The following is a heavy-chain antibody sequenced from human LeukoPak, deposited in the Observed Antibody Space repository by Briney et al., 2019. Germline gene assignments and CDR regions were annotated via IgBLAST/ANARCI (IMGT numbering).Heavy chain of an antibody. D-gene: IGHD3-10*01. V-gene: IGHV4-31*03. CDR1: GGSISSGSYF. CDR3: ARGSALYKLFDY. J-gene: IGHJ4*02. Sequence: SETLSLTCTVSGGSISSGSYFWTWLRQHPGKGLEFIAYSFYTGTTYYSPSLKTRVTMSIDTSKNQFSLKLSSVTAADTAVYYCARGSALYKLFDYWGQGALVTVSS. CDR2: SFYTGTT.